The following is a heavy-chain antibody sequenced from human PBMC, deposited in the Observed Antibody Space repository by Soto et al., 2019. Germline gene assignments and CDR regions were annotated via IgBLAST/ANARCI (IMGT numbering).Heavy chain of an antibody. CDR1: GFSLTETGMG. Sequence: QITLKESGPTLVKPTQTLTLTCTFSGFSLTETGMGVGWIRQPPGKALEWLALIYRDDDKRYSPSLKRGLTISKDAPKNQVVLTKTNVDAVDTATYYCAHRRSGYFDSWGQGTLVTVSS. CDR2: IYRDDDK. V-gene: IGHV2-5*02. J-gene: IGHJ4*02. CDR3: AHRRSGYFDS.